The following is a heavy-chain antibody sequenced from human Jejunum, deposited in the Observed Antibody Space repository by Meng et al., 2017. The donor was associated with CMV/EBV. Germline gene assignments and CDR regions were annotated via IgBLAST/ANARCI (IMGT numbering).Heavy chain of an antibody. CDR1: GGSVSSGGYY. J-gene: IGHJ4*02. D-gene: IGHD6-19*01. CDR2: IYYSGST. Sequence: QWQLQESGPGLVKPSQTLSLTCTVSGGSVSSGGYYWIWIRQHPGKGLEWFGHIYYSGSTFYNPSLKRRVIISIGTSKNQFSLNLRSVTAADTAVYYCARVSSGWDYFDYWGQGTLVTVSS. V-gene: IGHV4-31*03. CDR3: ARVSSGWDYFDY.